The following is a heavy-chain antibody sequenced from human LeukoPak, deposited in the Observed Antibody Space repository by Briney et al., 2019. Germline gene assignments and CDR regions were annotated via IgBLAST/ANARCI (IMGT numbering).Heavy chain of an antibody. CDR3: ASTLSVAGIDY. D-gene: IGHD6-19*01. J-gene: IGHJ4*02. Sequence: SGGSLRLSCAASGFTFSSYWMNWARQAPGKGLEWVASINHNGNVNYYVDSVKGRFTISRDNAKNSLYLQMSNLRAEDTAVYYCASTLSVAGIDYWGQGTLVTVSS. CDR1: GFTFSSYW. V-gene: IGHV3-7*03. CDR2: INHNGNVN.